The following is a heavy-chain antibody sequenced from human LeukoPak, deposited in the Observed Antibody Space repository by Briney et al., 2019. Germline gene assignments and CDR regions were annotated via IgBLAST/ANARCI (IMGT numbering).Heavy chain of an antibody. CDR3: VKDRGRLRYCGGVCYSTFDY. Sequence: PGGSLRLSCSASGFTFSSYAMHWVRQAPGKGLEYVSAISSNGGSTYYADSVKGRFTISRDNSKNTLYLQMSSLRAEDTAVYYCVKDRGRLRYCGGVCYSTFDYWGQGTLVTVSS. D-gene: IGHD2-21*02. J-gene: IGHJ4*02. CDR2: ISSNGGST. CDR1: GFTFSSYA. V-gene: IGHV3-64D*06.